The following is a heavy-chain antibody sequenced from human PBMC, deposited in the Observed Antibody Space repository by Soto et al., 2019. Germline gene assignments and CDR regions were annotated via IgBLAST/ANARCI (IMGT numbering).Heavy chain of an antibody. CDR3: ATQEVGGSYVYTFDP. V-gene: IGHV4-39*01. J-gene: IGHJ5*02. Sequence: QLQLQESGPGLVKPSETLSLTCTVSGGSISSSNYYWGWIRQPPGKGLEWIGSIYYSGNTYYNPSLKSRVTISVDPSKNQFSLKLSSVTAADTAVYYCATQEVGGSYVYTFDPWGQGTLVTVSS. CDR1: GGSISSSNYY. CDR2: IYYSGNT. D-gene: IGHD1-26*01.